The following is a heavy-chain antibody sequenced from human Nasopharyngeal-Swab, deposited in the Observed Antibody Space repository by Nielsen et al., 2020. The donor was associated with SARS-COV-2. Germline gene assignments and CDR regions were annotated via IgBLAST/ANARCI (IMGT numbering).Heavy chain of an antibody. CDR2: IYGGGTT. J-gene: IGHJ4*02. CDR3: ARDPRGDGYSFFDY. Sequence: WIRQPPGKGLEWVSVIYGGGTTEYADSVRGRFTISRDRSGNTRYLQMNSLRADDTAIYYCARDPRGDGYSFFDYWGQGTEVTVSS. D-gene: IGHD5-24*01. V-gene: IGHV3-53*01.